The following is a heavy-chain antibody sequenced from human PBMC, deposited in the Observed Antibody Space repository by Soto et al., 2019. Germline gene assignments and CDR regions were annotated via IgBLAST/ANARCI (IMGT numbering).Heavy chain of an antibody. CDR2: ISAYNGNT. CDR3: RVPAAEDYYYGMDV. CDR1: GYTFTSYG. Sequence: GASVKVSCKASGYTFTSYGISWVRQAPGQGLEWMGWISAYNGNTNYAQKLQGRVTMTRDTSASTAYMELSSLRSEDTAVYYCRVPAAEDYYYGMDVWGQGTTVTVSS. V-gene: IGHV1-18*01. D-gene: IGHD2-2*01. J-gene: IGHJ6*02.